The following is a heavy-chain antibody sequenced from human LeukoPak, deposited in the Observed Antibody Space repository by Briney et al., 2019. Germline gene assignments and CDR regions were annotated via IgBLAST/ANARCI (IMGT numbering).Heavy chain of an antibody. D-gene: IGHD6-13*01. CDR3: ARGAAAAGLPYYGMDV. J-gene: IGHJ6*02. V-gene: IGHV3-23*01. CDR1: GFSFDNYA. Sequence: GGSLRLSCAASGFSFDNYAMSWVRQAPGKGLEWVSAISGGGSGTYYADSVKGRFTISRDNSKNTLYLQMNSLRAEDTAVYYCARGAAAAGLPYYGMDVWGQGTTVTVSS. CDR2: ISGGGSGT.